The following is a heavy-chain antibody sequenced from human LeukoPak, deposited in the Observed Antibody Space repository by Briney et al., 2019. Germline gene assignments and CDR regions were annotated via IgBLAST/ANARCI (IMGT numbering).Heavy chain of an antibody. V-gene: IGHV5-51*01. CDR3: VVSGSYYRYYFDY. CDR2: IYPGDSDT. Sequence: GESLKISCKGSGYSFTSYWIGWVRQMPGKGLEWMGIIYPGDSDTRYSPSFQGQVTISADKSISTAYLQWSSLKASDTAMYYCVVSGSYYRYYFDYWGQGTLVTVSS. CDR1: GYSFTSYW. D-gene: IGHD1-26*01. J-gene: IGHJ4*02.